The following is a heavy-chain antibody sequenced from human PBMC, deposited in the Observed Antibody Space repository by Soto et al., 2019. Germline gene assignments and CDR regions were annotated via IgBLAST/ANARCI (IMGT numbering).Heavy chain of an antibody. CDR1: GASVSHGY. J-gene: IGHJ5*02. CDR2: MYFGGSF. V-gene: IGHV4-59*02. D-gene: IGHD3-22*01. Sequence: QLQLQASGPGLVKPSETLSLPCNVSGASVSHGYWSWIRQPPGQGLEWIGFMYFGGSFNYNPSLPSRATISVLTSKNQSSMKLTSVTASDTAVYYWARSYYDSTGFAVDPWGQGTLVTVSS. CDR3: ARSYYDSTGFAVDP.